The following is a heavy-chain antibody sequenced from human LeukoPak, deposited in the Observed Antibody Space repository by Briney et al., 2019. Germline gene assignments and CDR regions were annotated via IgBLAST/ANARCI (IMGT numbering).Heavy chain of an antibody. CDR1: GFTFGDYA. CDR3: TRIVVVPAAIRGYDSLAFDI. CDR2: IRSKAYGGTT. D-gene: IGHD2-2*01. J-gene: IGHJ3*02. V-gene: IGHV3-49*04. Sequence: PGRSLRLSFTASGFTFGDYAMSWVRQAPGKGLEWVGFIRSKAYGGTTEYAASVKGRFTISRDDSKSIAYLQMNSLKTEDTAVYHCTRIVVVPAAIRGYDSLAFDIWGQGTMVTVSS.